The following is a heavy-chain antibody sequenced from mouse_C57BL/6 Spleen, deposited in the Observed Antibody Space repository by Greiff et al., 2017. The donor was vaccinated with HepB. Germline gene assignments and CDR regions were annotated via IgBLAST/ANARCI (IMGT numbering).Heavy chain of an antibody. CDR2: ISSGSSTI. CDR1: GFTFSDYG. J-gene: IGHJ2*01. D-gene: IGHD1-1*01. Sequence: EVHLVESGGGLVKPGGSLKLSCAASGFTFSDYGMHWVRQAPEKGLEWVAYISSGSSTIYYADTVKGRFTISRDNAKNTLFLQMTSLRSEDTAMYYCATYYDGYFDYWGQGTTLTVSS. V-gene: IGHV5-17*01. CDR3: ATYYDGYFDY.